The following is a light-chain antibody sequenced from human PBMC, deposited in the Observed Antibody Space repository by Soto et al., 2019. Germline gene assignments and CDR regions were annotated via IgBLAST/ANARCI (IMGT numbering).Light chain of an antibody. CDR3: QQHWSGLT. J-gene: IGKJ4*01. V-gene: IGKV3-11*01. CDR1: QSVSSY. Sequence: EIVSTQSPAPLSLSPGARATLSCRASQSVSSYLDWYQQKPGQATRLLIYDASNSVTGIPARFSGSASWTAFTLTISSLEPEDFAVYFGQQHWSGLTFGGGTKVEIK. CDR2: DAS.